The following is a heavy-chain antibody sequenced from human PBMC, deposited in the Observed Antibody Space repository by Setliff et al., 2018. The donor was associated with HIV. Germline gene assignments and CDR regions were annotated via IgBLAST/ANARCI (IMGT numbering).Heavy chain of an antibody. V-gene: IGHV4-31*03. J-gene: IGHJ3*02. CDR2: ISYSGTA. D-gene: IGHD3-16*01. CDR1: GGSIGGYY. Sequence: SETLSLTCTVSGGSIGGYYWSWIRQHPGKGLEWIGFISYSGTAYYNPSLKSRVTISVETSKNQFSLKLSSVIAADTAVYCCARVGFGDSDAFDIWGQGTMVTVSS. CDR3: ARVGFGDSDAFDI.